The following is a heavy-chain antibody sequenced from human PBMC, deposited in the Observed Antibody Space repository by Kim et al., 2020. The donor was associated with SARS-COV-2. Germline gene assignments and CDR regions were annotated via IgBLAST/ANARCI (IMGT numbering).Heavy chain of an antibody. D-gene: IGHD2-15*01. Sequence: SETLSLTCTVSGGSISSYYWSWIRQPPGKGLEWIGYIYYSGSTNYNPSLKSRVTISVDTSKNQFSLKLSSVTAADTAVYYCARHPAYCSGGSCQRYYYYYGMDVWGQGTTVTVSS. CDR3: ARHPAYCSGGSCQRYYYYYGMDV. J-gene: IGHJ6*02. CDR1: GGSISSYY. CDR2: IYYSGST. V-gene: IGHV4-59*08.